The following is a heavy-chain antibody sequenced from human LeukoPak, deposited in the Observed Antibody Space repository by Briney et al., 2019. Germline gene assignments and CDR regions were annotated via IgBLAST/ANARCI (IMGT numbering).Heavy chain of an antibody. J-gene: IGHJ4*02. V-gene: IGHV3-11*01. Sequence: GGSLRLSCAASGFTFSDYYMSWIRQAPGKGLEWVSYISSSGSTIYYADSVKGRFTISRDNSKNTLYLQMNSLRAEDTAVYYCAKDVNIYGLGYFDYWGQGTLVTVSS. CDR3: AKDVNIYGLGYFDY. CDR2: ISSSGSTI. CDR1: GFTFSDYY. D-gene: IGHD4-17*01.